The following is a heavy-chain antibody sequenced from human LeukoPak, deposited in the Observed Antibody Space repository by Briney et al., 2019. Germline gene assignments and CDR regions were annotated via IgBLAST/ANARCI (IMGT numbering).Heavy chain of an antibody. V-gene: IGHV4-61*02. CDR1: GGSISSGSYY. CDR3: ARDHYDSSGYYYWFDP. CDR2: IYTSGST. D-gene: IGHD3-22*01. J-gene: IGHJ5*02. Sequence: SQTLSLTCTVSGGSISSGSYYWSWIRQPAGKGLEWIGRIYTSGSTNYNPSLKSRVTISVDTSENQFSLKLSSVTAADTAVYYCARDHYDSSGYYYWFDPWGQGTLVTVSS.